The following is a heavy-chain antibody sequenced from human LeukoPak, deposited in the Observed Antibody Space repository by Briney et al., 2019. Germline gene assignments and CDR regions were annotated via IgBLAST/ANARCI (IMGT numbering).Heavy chain of an antibody. CDR1: GYAFTSYY. J-gene: IGHJ4*02. D-gene: IGHD6-19*01. CDR3: AKGSSGWYSVAY. CDR2: INPSGGST. Sequence: ASVKVSCKASGYAFTSYYMHWVRQAPGQGLEWMGIINPSGGSTSYAQKFQGRVTMTRDTSTSTVYMELSSLRSEDTAVYYCAKGSSGWYSVAYWGQGTLVTVSS. V-gene: IGHV1-46*01.